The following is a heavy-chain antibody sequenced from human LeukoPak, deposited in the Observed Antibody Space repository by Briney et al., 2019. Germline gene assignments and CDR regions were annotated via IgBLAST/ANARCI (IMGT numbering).Heavy chain of an antibody. CDR1: CGSISSYY. V-gene: IGHV4-4*09. CDR2: IYTSGST. J-gene: IGHJ5*02. CDR3: ARLRPYNWFDP. Sequence: PSETLSLTCTVSCGSISSYYWSWIRQPPGKGLEWIGYIYTSGSTNYNPSLKSRVTISVDTSKNQFSLKLSSVTAADTAVYYCARLRPYNWFDPWGQGTLVTVSS.